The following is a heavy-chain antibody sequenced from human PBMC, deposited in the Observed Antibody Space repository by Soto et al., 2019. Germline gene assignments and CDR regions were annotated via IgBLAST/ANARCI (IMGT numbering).Heavy chain of an antibody. CDR1: GYTLDRYD. CDR2: MNPGSGDT. V-gene: IGHV1-8*01. D-gene: IGHD6-13*01. Sequence: QVQLVQSGAEVTKPGASVKVSCKASGYTLDRYDINWVRQATGQGLEWIGWMNPGSGDTGYAQNFQDRVPMDRNFSKNTAYIELNSLRFEDPAVYYCATSQHLRYWGQGTPVTVSS. J-gene: IGHJ4*02. CDR3: ATSQHLRY.